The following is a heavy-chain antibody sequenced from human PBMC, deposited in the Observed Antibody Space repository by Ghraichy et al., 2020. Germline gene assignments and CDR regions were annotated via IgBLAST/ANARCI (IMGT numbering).Heavy chain of an antibody. CDR2: FDPEDGET. J-gene: IGHJ1*01. Sequence: ASVKVSCKVSGYTLTELSMHWVRQAPGKGLEWMGGFDPEDGETIYAQKFQGRVTMTEDTSTDTAYMELSSLRSEDTAVYYCATPPRQQLGAEYFQHWGQGTLVTVSS. D-gene: IGHD6-13*01. CDR1: GYTLTELS. V-gene: IGHV1-24*01. CDR3: ATPPRQQLGAEYFQH.